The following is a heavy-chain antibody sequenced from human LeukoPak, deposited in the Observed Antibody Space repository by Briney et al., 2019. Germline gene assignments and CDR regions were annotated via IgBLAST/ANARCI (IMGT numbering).Heavy chain of an antibody. Sequence: PGGSLRLSCAALGFTVGSTYMTWARQAPGKGLGWVSVVYVGGRTYSAVTVQGRFTIARDNSKNTLYLQMNSLRAADTAVYYCARGLAAAGLYFDYWGQGTLVTVSS. CDR3: ARGLAAAGLYFDY. J-gene: IGHJ4*02. CDR2: VYVGGRT. V-gene: IGHV3-53*01. CDR1: GFTVGSTY. D-gene: IGHD6-13*01.